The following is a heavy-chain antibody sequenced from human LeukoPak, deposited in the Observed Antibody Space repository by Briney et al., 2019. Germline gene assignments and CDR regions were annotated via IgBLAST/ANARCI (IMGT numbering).Heavy chain of an antibody. V-gene: IGHV4-59*01. Sequence: SETLSLTCTVSGGSISSYYWSWIRQPPGKELEWIGYIYYSGSTNYNPSLKSRVTISVDTSKNQFSLKLRSVTAADTAVYYCARGVVYPAWSGPHWSDYWGQGALVTVSS. D-gene: IGHD3-3*01. CDR1: GGSISSYY. CDR3: ARGVVYPAWSGPHWSDY. J-gene: IGHJ4*02. CDR2: IYYSGST.